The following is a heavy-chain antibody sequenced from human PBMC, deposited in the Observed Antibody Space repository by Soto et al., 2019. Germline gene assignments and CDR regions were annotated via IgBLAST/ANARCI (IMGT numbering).Heavy chain of an antibody. CDR2: IYYTGNN. D-gene: IGHD6-13*01. V-gene: IGHV4-59*01. CDR3: ARHFAASGPRLGFDP. Sequence: SETLSLACRVSGGSINYYYWSWIRQPPGKGLEWIGYIYYTGNNNYNPSLESRVTMSLDTSKNRFALKLSSVTAADTAVYYCARHFAASGPRLGFDPWGQGTLVTVSS. CDR1: GGSINYYY. J-gene: IGHJ5*02.